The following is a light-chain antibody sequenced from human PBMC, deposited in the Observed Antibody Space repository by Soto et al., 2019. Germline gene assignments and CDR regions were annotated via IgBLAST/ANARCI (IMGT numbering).Light chain of an antibody. CDR2: GAS. CDR3: QQYGSARPYT. CDR1: QSVSSSY. Sequence: EIELTQSPGTLSLSPGERATLSCRASQSVSSSYLAWYQQKPGQAPRLLIYGASSRATGIPDRFSGSGSGTAFTLTISRLEPEDFAVYYCQQYGSARPYTFGQGTKLEIK. J-gene: IGKJ2*01. V-gene: IGKV3-20*01.